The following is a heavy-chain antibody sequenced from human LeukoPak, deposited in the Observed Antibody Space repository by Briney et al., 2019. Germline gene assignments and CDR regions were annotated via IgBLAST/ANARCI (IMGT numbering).Heavy chain of an antibody. J-gene: IGHJ4*02. Sequence: SQTLSLTCTVSGGSISSGSYYWSWIRQPAGKGLEWIGRIYTSGSTNHNPSLKSRVTISVDTSKNQFSLKLSSVTAADTAVYYCAHHYSSSEYYFDYWGQGTLVTVSS. D-gene: IGHD6-13*01. V-gene: IGHV4-61*02. CDR3: AHHYSSSEYYFDY. CDR1: GGSISSGSYY. CDR2: IYTSGST.